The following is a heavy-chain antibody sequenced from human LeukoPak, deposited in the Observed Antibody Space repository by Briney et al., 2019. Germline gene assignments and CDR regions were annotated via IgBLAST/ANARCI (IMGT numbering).Heavy chain of an antibody. J-gene: IGHJ4*02. V-gene: IGHV3-23*01. CDR1: GFTFSSYA. CDR2: ISGSGGST. Sequence: PGGSLRLSCAASGFTFSSYAMSWVRQAPGKGLEWVSAISGSGGSTYYADSVKGRFTFSRDNAKNSLYLQINSLGAEDTAVYYCAREADGRPTAYWGQGALVTVSS. CDR3: AREADGRPTAY. D-gene: IGHD6-13*01.